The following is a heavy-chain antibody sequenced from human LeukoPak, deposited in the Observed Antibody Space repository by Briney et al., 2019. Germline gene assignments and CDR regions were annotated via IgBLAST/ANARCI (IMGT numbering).Heavy chain of an antibody. CDR3: ARSFRRGGPGSYFGH. V-gene: IGHV4-34*01. D-gene: IGHD3-10*01. CDR2: INHSGST. CDR1: GGSFSGYY. J-gene: IGHJ4*02. Sequence: SETLSLTCAVYGGSFSGYYWSWIRQPPGKGLEWIGEINHSGSTNDNLSLKSRVTISVDTSKNQFSLKLSSVTAADTAVYYCARSFRRGGPGSYFGHWGQGTLVTVSS.